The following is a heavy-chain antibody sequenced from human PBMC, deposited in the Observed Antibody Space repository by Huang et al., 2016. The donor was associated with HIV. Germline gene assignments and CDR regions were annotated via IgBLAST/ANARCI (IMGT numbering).Heavy chain of an antibody. J-gene: IGHJ4*02. CDR3: ARDYYDSRGYDIHAVVDY. V-gene: IGHV7-4-1*02. CDR2: INTSTGNP. CDR1: GYTFTRYA. D-gene: IGHD3-22*01. Sequence: QVQLVQSGSELRKPGASVKVSCQASGYTFTRYAMNWLRQAPGQGLAWMGWINTSTGNPTYAQAFTGRFVLSLDTSVSTAYLQISSLEAEDTAVYYCARDYYDSRGYDIHAVVDYWGQGTLVTVSS.